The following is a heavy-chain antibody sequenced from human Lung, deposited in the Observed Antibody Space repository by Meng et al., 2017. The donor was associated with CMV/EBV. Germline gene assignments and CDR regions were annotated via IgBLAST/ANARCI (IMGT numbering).Heavy chain of an antibody. CDR2: IKSRTDGGTT. CDR1: RLTFSNAW. J-gene: IGHJ6*02. CDR3: IKALANPPYYGGDV. Sequence: GESXKISCTASRLTFSNAWMSWVRQAPGRGLEWVGRIKSRTDGGTTDYAAPAKGRFTISRDDLDNTLYLLMDRLKIDDTAVYYCIKALANPPYYGGDVWGQGTTVTVSS. V-gene: IGHV3-15*01. D-gene: IGHD1-14*01.